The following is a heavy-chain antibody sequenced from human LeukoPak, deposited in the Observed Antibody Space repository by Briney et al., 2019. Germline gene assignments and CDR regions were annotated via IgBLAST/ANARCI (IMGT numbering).Heavy chain of an antibody. D-gene: IGHD2-8*02. Sequence: GGSLRLSCAASGFTVSSNYMSWVRQAPGKGLEWVSVIYSGGSTYYADSVKGRFTISRDNSKNTLYLQMNSLRDEDTAVYYCARDKSHWSIDYWGQGTLVTVSS. CDR1: GFTVSSNY. V-gene: IGHV3-66*01. CDR3: ARDKSHWSIDY. CDR2: IYSGGST. J-gene: IGHJ4*02.